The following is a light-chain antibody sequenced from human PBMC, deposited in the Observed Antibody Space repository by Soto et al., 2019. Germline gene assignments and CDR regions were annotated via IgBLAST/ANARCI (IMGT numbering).Light chain of an antibody. J-gene: IGLJ1*01. CDR1: SSVY. CDR2: EVN. CDR3: SSHAGNNDFV. V-gene: IGLV2-8*01. Sequence: QSVLTQPPSASGSPGQSVTISCTGTSSVYVSWYQKHPVKPPKLIIYEVNKRPSGVPDRFSGSKSGNTASLTVSGLQAEDEADYYCSSHAGNNDFVFGTGTRSPS.